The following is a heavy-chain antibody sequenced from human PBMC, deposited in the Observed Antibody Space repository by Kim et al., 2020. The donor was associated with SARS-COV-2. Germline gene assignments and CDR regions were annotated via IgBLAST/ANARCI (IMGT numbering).Heavy chain of an antibody. V-gene: IGHV4-59*12. CDR3: ARTYTEYSYGYHYYYYYMDV. Sequence: SETLSLTCTVSGGSISSYYWSWIRQPPGKGLEWIGYIYYSGSTKYNPSLKSRVTISVDTSKNQFSLKLRTVTAADTAVYYCARTYTEYSYGYHYYYYYMDVWGKGTTVTVSS. CDR1: GGSISSYY. D-gene: IGHD5-18*01. CDR2: IYYSGST. J-gene: IGHJ6*03.